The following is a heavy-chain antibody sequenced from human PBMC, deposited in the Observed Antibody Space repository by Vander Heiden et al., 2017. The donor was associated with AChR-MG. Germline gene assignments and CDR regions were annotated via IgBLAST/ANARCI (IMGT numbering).Heavy chain of an antibody. CDR3: TRSVAGKDY. J-gene: IGHJ4*02. V-gene: IGHV3-7*01. D-gene: IGHD6-19*01. CDR1: GFTLSNYW. CDR2: IRQDGRDK. Sequence: EVQLVASGGGLVQPGGSLRLSCAASGFTLSNYWMAWVRQAPEKGLEWVANIRQDGRDKYYVDSVKGRFTISRDNAKNSLYLEMNSLRGEDTAVYYCTRSVAGKDYWGQGTLVTVSS.